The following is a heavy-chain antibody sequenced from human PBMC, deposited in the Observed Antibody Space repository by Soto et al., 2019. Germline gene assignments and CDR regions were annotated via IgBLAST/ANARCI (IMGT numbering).Heavy chain of an antibody. J-gene: IGHJ6*02. CDR3: TTDHSVTTALSYYYYYYGMDV. CDR2: IKSKTDGGTT. CDR1: GFTFSNAW. V-gene: IGHV3-15*07. D-gene: IGHD4-4*01. Sequence: GGSLRLSCAASGFTFSNAWMNWVRQAPGKGLEWVGRIKSKTDGGTTDYAAPVKGRFTISRDDSKNTLYLQMNSLKTEDTAVYYCTTDHSVTTALSYYYYYYGMDVWGQGTTVTVSS.